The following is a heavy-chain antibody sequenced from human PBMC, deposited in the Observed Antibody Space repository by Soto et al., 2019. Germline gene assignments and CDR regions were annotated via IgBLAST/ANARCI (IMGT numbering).Heavy chain of an antibody. V-gene: IGHV3-30-3*01. D-gene: IGHD6-13*01. J-gene: IGHJ6*04. CDR3: ARDLSSSWYGDDYYYYGMDV. CDR1: GFTFSSYA. CDR2: ISYDGSNK. Sequence: PGGSLRLSCAASGFTFSSYAMHWVRQAPGKGLEWVAVISYDGSNKYYAEYVKGRFTISRENSKNKLYLQKNSLKDEDTAVYYCARDLSSSWYGDDYYYYGMDVWGKGTTVTVSS.